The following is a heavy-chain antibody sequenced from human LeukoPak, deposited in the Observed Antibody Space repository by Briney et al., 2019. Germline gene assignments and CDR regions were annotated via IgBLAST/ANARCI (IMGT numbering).Heavy chain of an antibody. V-gene: IGHV3-33*01. CDR3: ARDAQRGFDYSNSLEY. J-gene: IGHJ4*01. CDR2: IWSDATNR. Sequence: GGSLRLSCAASGFIFSHYGMHWVRQAPGKGLEWVAAIWSDATNRFYGASVKGRFTISRDNSQNTVFLQMNSPRAEDTAIYYCARDAQRGFDYSNSLEYWGHGTLVTVSS. D-gene: IGHD4-11*01. CDR1: GFIFSHYG.